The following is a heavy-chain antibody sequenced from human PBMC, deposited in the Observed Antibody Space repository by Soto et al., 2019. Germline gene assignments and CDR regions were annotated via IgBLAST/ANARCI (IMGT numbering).Heavy chain of an antibody. Sequence: QVQLVQSRGEVKKPGASVKVSCKTSGYSFTTYGISWVRQAPGQGLEWMGWISGDNGNTNYAQNLQGRVTMTTDTSTSAAYMGLRSLRSDDTAVYYCAREGPAPYYYYGMDVWGQGSTVTVSS. CDR1: GYSFTTYG. J-gene: IGHJ6*02. CDR2: ISGDNGNT. V-gene: IGHV1-18*01. CDR3: AREGPAPYYYYGMDV.